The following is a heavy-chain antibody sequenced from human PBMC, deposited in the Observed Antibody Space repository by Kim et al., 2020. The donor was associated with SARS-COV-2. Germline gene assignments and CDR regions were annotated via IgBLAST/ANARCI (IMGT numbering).Heavy chain of an antibody. CDR3: ATLEDYYGSGSYHNIGYGMDV. CDR1: GFTFSSYG. D-gene: IGHD3-10*01. Sequence: GGSLRLSCAASGFTFSSYGMHWVRQAPGKGLEWVAVIWYDGSNKYYADSVKGRFTISRDNSKNTLYLQMNSLRAEDTAVYYCATLEDYYGSGSYHNIGYGMDVWGQGTTVTVSS. J-gene: IGHJ6*02. V-gene: IGHV3-33*01. CDR2: IWYDGSNK.